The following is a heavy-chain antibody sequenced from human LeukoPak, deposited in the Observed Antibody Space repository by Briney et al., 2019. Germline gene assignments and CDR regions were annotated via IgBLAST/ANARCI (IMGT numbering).Heavy chain of an antibody. D-gene: IGHD2-15*01. CDR1: GFMFSGYA. CDR2: ISFSGFRT. V-gene: IGHV3-23*01. Sequence: GESLKISRAASGFMFSGYAMNWVRQAPGKGLEWVSTISFSGFRTYYADSVEGRFAISRDNSKNTVYLQMSGLRAEDTAVYYCARVTEYCSGGSCYTGDHWGQGTLVTVSS. J-gene: IGHJ4*02. CDR3: ARVTEYCSGGSCYTGDH.